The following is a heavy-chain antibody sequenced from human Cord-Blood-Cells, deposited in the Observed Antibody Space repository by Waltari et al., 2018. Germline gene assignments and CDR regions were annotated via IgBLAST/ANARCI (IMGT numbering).Heavy chain of an antibody. D-gene: IGHD3-10*01. Sequence: QVQLQQWGAGLLKPSETLSLTCAVYGGSFSGYYWSWIRQPPGKGLEWYGEINHSGSTNYNPSLKSRVTISVDTSKNQFSLKLSSVTAADTAVYYCARVIYGSGSYSDWFDPWGQGTLVTVSS. CDR2: INHSGST. V-gene: IGHV4-34*01. CDR3: ARVIYGSGSYSDWFDP. J-gene: IGHJ5*02. CDR1: GGSFSGYY.